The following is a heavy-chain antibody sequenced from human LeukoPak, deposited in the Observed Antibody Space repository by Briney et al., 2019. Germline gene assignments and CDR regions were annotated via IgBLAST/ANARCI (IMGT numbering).Heavy chain of an antibody. D-gene: IGHD6-13*01. J-gene: IGHJ4*02. CDR2: INPNNPAT. CDR1: GYTFNHNY. CDR3: ARAGQQLGSFDY. Sequence: ASVKVSCKASGYTFNHNYLHWVRQAPGQGLEWMGWINPNNPATHSSHKFQGRVTMTSDSSISTVYLEVNRLKPDDTAVYFCARAGQQLGSFDYWGQGTLVTVSS. V-gene: IGHV1-2*07.